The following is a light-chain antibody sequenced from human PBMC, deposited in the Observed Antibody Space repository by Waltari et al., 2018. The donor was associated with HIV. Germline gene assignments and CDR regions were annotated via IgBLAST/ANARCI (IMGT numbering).Light chain of an antibody. CDR2: GNN. V-gene: IGLV1-40*01. J-gene: IGLJ2*01. Sequence: QSVLTQPPSVSGAPGQTVTVSCTGSPSHLGANFDVHWYQHLPGTAPKPLIYGNNNRPSGVPARFSGSRSGSSASLAITGLQAEDEADYYCQSYDNVLTAVIFGGGTKVTVL. CDR1: PSHLGANFD. CDR3: QSYDNVLTAVI.